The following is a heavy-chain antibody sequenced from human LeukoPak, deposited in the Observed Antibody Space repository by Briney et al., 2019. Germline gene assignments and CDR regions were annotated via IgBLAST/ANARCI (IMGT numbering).Heavy chain of an antibody. Sequence: TGGSLRLSCAASGFTFDDYTMHWVRQAPGKGLEWVSLISWDGVSTYYADSVKGRFTISRDNSKNSLYLQLNSLRTEDTAFYYCAKDGGSGATRPIDFWGQGTLVTVSS. D-gene: IGHD3-10*01. CDR1: GFTFDDYT. CDR3: AKDGGSGATRPIDF. V-gene: IGHV3-43*01. J-gene: IGHJ4*02. CDR2: ISWDGVST.